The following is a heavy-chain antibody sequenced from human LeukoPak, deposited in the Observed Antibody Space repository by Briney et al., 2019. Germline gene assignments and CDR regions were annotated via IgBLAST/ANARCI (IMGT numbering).Heavy chain of an antibody. D-gene: IGHD3-10*01. Sequence: GGSLRLSCAASGFTFSSYSMNWVRQAPGKGLEWVSSISSSSSYIYYADSVKGRFTISRDNAKNSLYLQMNSLRAEDTAVYYCARDLVTMVRGLLYWGQGTPVTVSS. CDR2: ISSSSSYI. CDR3: ARDLVTMVRGLLY. V-gene: IGHV3-21*01. CDR1: GFTFSSYS. J-gene: IGHJ4*02.